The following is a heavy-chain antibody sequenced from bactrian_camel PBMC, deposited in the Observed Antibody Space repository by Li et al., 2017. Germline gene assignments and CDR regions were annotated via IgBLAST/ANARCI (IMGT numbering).Heavy chain of an antibody. J-gene: IGHJ6*01. CDR2: IDTGVIT. V-gene: IGHV3S53*01. Sequence: HVQLVESGGGSVQAGGSLRLTCQASGYIRHMGWFREAPGKEREGVAQIDTGVITHYADSVKGRFTISKDNRKNILYLQMNSLTPGDTAMYYCTARYEFGLGACRGVGGLGFWGQGTQVTVS. CDR1: GYIRH. CDR3: TARYEFGLGACRGVGGLGF. D-gene: IGHD1*01.